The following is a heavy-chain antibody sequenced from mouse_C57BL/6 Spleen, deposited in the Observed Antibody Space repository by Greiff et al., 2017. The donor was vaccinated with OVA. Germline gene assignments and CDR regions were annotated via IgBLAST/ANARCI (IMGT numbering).Heavy chain of an antibody. CDR2: IDPEDGDT. CDR3: ATDGSSYWGY. CDR1: GFNIKDYY. V-gene: IGHV14-2*01. Sequence: EVQLQQSGAELVKPGASVKLSCTASGFNIKDYYMHWVKQRTEQGLEWIGRIDPEDGDTNYAPTFQGQAPITAATSSNRAYLQLSSLPSEDTAVYYCATDGSSYWGYWGQGTTLTVSS. D-gene: IGHD1-1*01. J-gene: IGHJ2*01.